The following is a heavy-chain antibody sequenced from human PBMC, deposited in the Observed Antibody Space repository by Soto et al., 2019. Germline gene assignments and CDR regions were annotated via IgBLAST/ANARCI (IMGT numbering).Heavy chain of an antibody. Sequence: QVQLVESGGGVVQPGRSLRLSCAASGFTFSSYAMHWVRQAPGKGLEWVAVISYDGSNKYYADSVKGRFTISRDNSKNTRSLQMNSLRAEDTAVYYCARGEGEDYWGQGTLVTVSS. CDR3: ARGEGEDY. V-gene: IGHV3-30-3*01. D-gene: IGHD3-16*01. CDR2: ISYDGSNK. CDR1: GFTFSSYA. J-gene: IGHJ4*02.